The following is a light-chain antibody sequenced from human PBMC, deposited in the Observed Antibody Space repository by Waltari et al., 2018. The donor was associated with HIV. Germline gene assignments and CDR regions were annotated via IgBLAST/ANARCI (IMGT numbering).Light chain of an antibody. CDR3: QTTDTNGVVV. J-gene: IGLJ2*01. Sequence: SSALTQTPSVSVSPGQTATITCFGEGFPSRSDHWYTQRAGQAPFLVIYQDQKRPSGISDRFSGSSSGTVVTLTINGVQTEDEGDYYCQTTDTNGVVVFGGGTKLTVL. CDR1: GFPSRS. CDR2: QDQ. V-gene: IGLV3-25*03.